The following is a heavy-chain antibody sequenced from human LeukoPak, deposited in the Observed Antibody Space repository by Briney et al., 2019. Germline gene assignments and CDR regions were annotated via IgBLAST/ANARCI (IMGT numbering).Heavy chain of an antibody. Sequence: ASVKVSCKASGYTFTGYYMHWVRQAPGQGLEWMGWINPNSGGTNYAQKFQGRVTMTRDTSISTAYMELSRLRSDDTAVYYCARDGGYCTNGVCSPEGYWGQGTLVTVSS. J-gene: IGHJ4*02. V-gene: IGHV1-2*02. CDR1: GYTFTGYY. CDR3: ARDGGYCTNGVCSPEGY. CDR2: INPNSGGT. D-gene: IGHD2-8*01.